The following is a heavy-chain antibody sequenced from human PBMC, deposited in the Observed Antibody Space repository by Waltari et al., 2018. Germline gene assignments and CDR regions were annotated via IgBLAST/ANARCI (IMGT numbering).Heavy chain of an antibody. CDR1: GLTLTNRW. CDR3: ASSRGWIMDV. CDR2: IKGDGSEK. V-gene: IGHV3-7*01. J-gene: IGHJ6*03. Sequence: EVQLVESGGSLVKPGGSLRLACAASGLTLTNRWMNWVRQAPGKGLEWVANIKGDGSEKYFVDSVKGRFTISADNTKNSFYLQMNNLRAEDTAVYYCASSRGWIMDVWGKGTSVTISS. D-gene: IGHD6-19*01.